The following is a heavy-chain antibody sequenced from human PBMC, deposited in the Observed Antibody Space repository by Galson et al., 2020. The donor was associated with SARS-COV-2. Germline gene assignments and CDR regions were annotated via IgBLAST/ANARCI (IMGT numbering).Heavy chain of an antibody. CDR1: GGTFSGYY. CDR2: INSSGST. J-gene: IGHJ4*01. Sequence: SETLSLTCAVYGGTFSGYYRSWIRQPPGKGLEWIGEINSSGSTNYNPSLKSRVTITVDTTKNNFSLKLSSVTAADTAVYYCSREENFFLVLTATPIFYFDYMCRGTLSTVAS. D-gene: IGHD3-3*01. V-gene: IGHV4-34*01. CDR3: SREENFFLVLTATPIFYFDY.